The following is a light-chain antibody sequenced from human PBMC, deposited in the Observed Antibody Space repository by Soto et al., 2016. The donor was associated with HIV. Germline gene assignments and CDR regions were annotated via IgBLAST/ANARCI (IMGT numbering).Light chain of an antibody. CDR1: KLGDKY. J-gene: IGLJ2*01. Sequence: SYEVTQPPSVSVSPGQTASITCSGDKLGDKYTHWYQQKPGQSPVLIIYQNWRRPSGIPERFSGSNSGNTATLTLTGTQAIDEADYYCHTWDSDTPIFGGGTKLTVL. V-gene: IGLV3-1*01. CDR3: HTWDSDTPI. CDR2: QNW.